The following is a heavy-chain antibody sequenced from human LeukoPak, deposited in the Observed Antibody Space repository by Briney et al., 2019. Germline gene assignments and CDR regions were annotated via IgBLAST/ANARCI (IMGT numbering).Heavy chain of an antibody. D-gene: IGHD2-15*01. Sequence: GGSLRLSCAASGFTFSSYDMSWVRQAPGKGLEWVSAISGSGGSTYYADSVKGRFTISRDNSKNTLYLQMNSLRAEDTAVYYCAKDLLDCSGGSCYYYYGMDVWGQGTTVTVSS. CDR1: GFTFSSYD. J-gene: IGHJ6*02. V-gene: IGHV3-23*01. CDR3: AKDLLDCSGGSCYYYYGMDV. CDR2: ISGSGGST.